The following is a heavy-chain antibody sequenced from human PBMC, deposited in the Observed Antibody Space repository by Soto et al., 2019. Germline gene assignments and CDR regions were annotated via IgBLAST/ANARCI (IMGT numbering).Heavy chain of an antibody. V-gene: IGHV1-2*02. CDR3: GKGRSGQIVVFY. D-gene: IGHD5-12*01. CDR1: GYTFTGHY. CDR2: IGPESGAT. J-gene: IGHJ4*02. Sequence: ASVKVSCKASGYTFTGHYIHWVRQAPEQGPEWMGEIGPESGATRYAQKFQGRVTMTRDMSITTVYMELNNLSPDDTAVYYCGKGRSGQIVVFYWGQGTPVTVSS.